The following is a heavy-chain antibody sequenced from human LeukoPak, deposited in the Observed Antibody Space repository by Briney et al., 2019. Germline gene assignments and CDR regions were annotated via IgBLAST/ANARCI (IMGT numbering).Heavy chain of an antibody. D-gene: IGHD1-14*01. J-gene: IGHJ4*02. CDR3: ARPTDFAFDY. Sequence: RYSSSFQGQVTISADKSINTAYLQWSSLKASDTAMYYCARPTDFAFDYWGQGTLVTVSS. V-gene: IGHV5-51*01.